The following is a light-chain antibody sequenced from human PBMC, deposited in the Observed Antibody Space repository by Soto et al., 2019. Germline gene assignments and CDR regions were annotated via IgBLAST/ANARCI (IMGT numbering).Light chain of an antibody. CDR3: MQAIQTPRT. Sequence: DIVMTQSPLSLPVTPGEPASISCRSSQSLLHSNGYNYLDWYLQKPGQSPQLLIYLGSNRSSGVPDRFSGSVSGTDFTLKISRVEAEDVGVYYCMQAIQTPRTFGQGTKVEIK. CDR2: LGS. CDR1: QSLLHSNGYNY. J-gene: IGKJ1*01. V-gene: IGKV2-28*01.